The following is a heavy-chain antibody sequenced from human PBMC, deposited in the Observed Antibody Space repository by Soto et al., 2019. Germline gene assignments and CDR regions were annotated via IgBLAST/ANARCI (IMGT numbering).Heavy chain of an antibody. J-gene: IGHJ4*02. Sequence: SETLSLTCTVSGGSISSYYWSWIRQPPGKGLEWIGYIYYSGSTNYNPSLKSRVTISVDTSKNQFSLKLSSVTAADTAVYYCARWGSGWYKEAFDYWGQGTLVTVSS. CDR1: GGSISSYY. D-gene: IGHD6-19*01. CDR3: ARWGSGWYKEAFDY. V-gene: IGHV4-59*01. CDR2: IYYSGST.